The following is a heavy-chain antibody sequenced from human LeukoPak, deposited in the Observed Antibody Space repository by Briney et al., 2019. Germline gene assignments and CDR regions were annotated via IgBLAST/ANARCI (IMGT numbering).Heavy chain of an antibody. CDR3: ALLAVASDFDY. D-gene: IGHD6-19*01. Sequence: GGSLRLSCAASGFTFSSYEMNWVRQAPGKGLEWVSNIGSSGSTIYYADSVKGRSSISRDNAKSSLYLQMNSLRVEDTAVYYCALLAVASDFDYWGQGALVTVSS. CDR1: GFTFSSYE. V-gene: IGHV3-48*03. CDR2: IGSSGSTI. J-gene: IGHJ4*02.